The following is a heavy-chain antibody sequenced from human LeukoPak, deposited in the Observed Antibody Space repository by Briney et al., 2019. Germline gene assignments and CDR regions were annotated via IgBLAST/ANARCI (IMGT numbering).Heavy chain of an antibody. J-gene: IGHJ6*02. CDR2: INHSGST. D-gene: IGHD2-15*01. V-gene: IGHV4-39*07. CDR1: GVSISSGGYY. Sequence: PSETLSLTCTVSGVSISSGGYYWSWIRQPPGKGLEWIGEINHSGSTNYNPSLKSRVTISVDTSKNQFSLKLSSVTAADTAVYYCARYRYCSGGSCYWVYYGMDVWGQGTTVTVSS. CDR3: ARYRYCSGGSCYWVYYGMDV.